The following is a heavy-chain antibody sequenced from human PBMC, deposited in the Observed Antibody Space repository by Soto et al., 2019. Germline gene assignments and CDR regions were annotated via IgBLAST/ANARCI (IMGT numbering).Heavy chain of an antibody. V-gene: IGHV1-8*01. D-gene: IGHD2-2*01. CDR2: MNPNSGNT. CDR1: GYTFTSYD. J-gene: IGHJ1*01. Sequence: ASVKVSCKASGYTFTSYDINWVRQATGQGLEWMGWMNPNSGNTGYAQKFQGRVTMTRNTSISTAYMELSSLRSEDTAVFYCARVLGVPAASAEYFQHWGQGTLVTVSS. CDR3: ARVLGVPAASAEYFQH.